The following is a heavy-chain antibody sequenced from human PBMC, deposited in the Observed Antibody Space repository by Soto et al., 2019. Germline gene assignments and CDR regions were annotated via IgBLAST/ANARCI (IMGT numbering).Heavy chain of an antibody. CDR1: GGTFSSYA. CDR2: IIPIFGTA. CDR3: ARGSGTGPVVGPKCWFDP. Sequence: SVKVSCKASGGTFSSYAISWVRQAPGQGLEWMGGIIPIFGTANYAQKFQGRVTITADESTSTAYMELSSLRSEDTAVYYCARGSGTGPVVGPKCWFDPWGQGTLVTVS. D-gene: IGHD1-26*01. J-gene: IGHJ5*02. V-gene: IGHV1-69*13.